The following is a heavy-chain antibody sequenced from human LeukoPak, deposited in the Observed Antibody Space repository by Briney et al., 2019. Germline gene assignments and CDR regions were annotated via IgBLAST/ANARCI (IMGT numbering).Heavy chain of an antibody. Sequence: SETLSLTCTVSGGSISSRSYYWSWIRQPAGKGLEWIGRIYTSGSTNYNPSLKSRVTISVDTSKNQFSLKLSSVTAADTAVYYCASGRDYDFPYMDVWGKGTTVTVSS. D-gene: IGHD3-3*01. CDR1: GGSISSRSYY. CDR3: ASGRDYDFPYMDV. J-gene: IGHJ6*03. CDR2: IYTSGST. V-gene: IGHV4-61*02.